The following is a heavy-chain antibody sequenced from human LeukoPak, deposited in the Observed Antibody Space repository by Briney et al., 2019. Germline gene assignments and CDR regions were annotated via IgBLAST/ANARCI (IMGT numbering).Heavy chain of an antibody. CDR2: INPNSGGT. V-gene: IGHV1-2*02. CDR3: ARSGYDILTGYASDAFDI. J-gene: IGHJ3*02. CDR1: GYTFTGYY. Sequence: GASVKVSCKASGYTFTGYYMHWVRQAPGQGLEWMGWINPNSGGTNYAQKFQGRVTMTRDTSISTAYMELSRLRSDDTAVYYCARSGYDILTGYASDAFDIWGQGTMVTVSS. D-gene: IGHD3-9*01.